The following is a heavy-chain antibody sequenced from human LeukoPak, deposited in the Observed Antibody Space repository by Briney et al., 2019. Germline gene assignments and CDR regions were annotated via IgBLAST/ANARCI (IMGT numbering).Heavy chain of an antibody. Sequence: SGPTLVKPTQTLTLTCTFSGFSLSTTGVGVGWIRQPRGKAPEWLAITFWNDDKSYSPSLKSRLTITKDTSKNQVVLIMTNMDPVDTATYCVHKPVGTGSYNVWGQGTLVTVSS. D-gene: IGHD3-10*01. CDR2: TFWNDDK. CDR1: GFSLSTTGVG. CDR3: HKPVGTGSYNV. V-gene: IGHV2-5*01. J-gene: IGHJ4*01.